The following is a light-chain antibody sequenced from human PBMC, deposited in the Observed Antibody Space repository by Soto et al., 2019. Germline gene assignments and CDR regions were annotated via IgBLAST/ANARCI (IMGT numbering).Light chain of an antibody. CDR1: SXDVGSYNL. CDR2: EDS. V-gene: IGLV2-23*01. CDR3: CSYAGSSTYV. Sequence: QSVLTQPASVSGSPGQSLTISCTGTSXDVGSYNLVSWYQQHPGKAPKLMIYEDSKRPSGVSNRFSGSKSGNTASLTISGLQAEDEADYFCCSYAGSSTYVFGTGTKVTIL. J-gene: IGLJ1*01.